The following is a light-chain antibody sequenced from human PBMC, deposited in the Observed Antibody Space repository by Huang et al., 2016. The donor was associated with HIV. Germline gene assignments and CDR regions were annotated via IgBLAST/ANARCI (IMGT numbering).Light chain of an antibody. CDR1: QNGTDA. CDR3: QERIQWPRLT. J-gene: IGKJ4*01. CDR2: RAA. V-gene: IGKV3-11*01. Sequence: EILFTPFPAPLYLSPGERAHLSFRANQNGTDALAWYRPKPGQAPSLLIYRAANRATGTPARFSGSGSGTDFTLTISSLEPEDFAIYYCQERIQWPRLTFGGGTKVEIK.